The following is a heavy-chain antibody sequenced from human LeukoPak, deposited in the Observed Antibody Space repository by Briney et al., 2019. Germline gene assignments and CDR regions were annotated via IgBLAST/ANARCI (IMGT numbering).Heavy chain of an antibody. D-gene: IGHD3-3*01. CDR3: SRGGYYFGS. V-gene: IGHV1-46*01. Sequence: ASVKVSCKASGYTSTSYYMHWVRQAPGQGLEWMGIINPSGGSTNYAQKFQGRVTMTRDTSTNTVYMELSSLTAEDTAMYYCSRGGYYFGSWGQGTLVTVSS. J-gene: IGHJ5*02. CDR2: INPSGGST. CDR1: GYTSTSYY.